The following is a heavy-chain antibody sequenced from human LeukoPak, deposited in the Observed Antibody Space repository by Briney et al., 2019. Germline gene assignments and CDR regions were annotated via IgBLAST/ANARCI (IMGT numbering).Heavy chain of an antibody. J-gene: IGHJ4*02. Sequence: PSETLSLTCTVSGGSISSYYWSWIRQPPGKGLEWIGYIYYSGSTNYNPSLKSRVTISVDTSKNQFSLKLSSVTAADTAVYYCARGYSSRWYYFDYWGQGTLVPVSS. CDR3: ARGYSSRWYYFDY. CDR1: GGSISSYY. V-gene: IGHV4-59*01. CDR2: IYYSGST. D-gene: IGHD6-13*01.